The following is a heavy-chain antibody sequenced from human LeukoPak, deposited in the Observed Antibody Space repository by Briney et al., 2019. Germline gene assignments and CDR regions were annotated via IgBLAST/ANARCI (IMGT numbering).Heavy chain of an antibody. CDR2: INSDGSST. Sequence: GGSLRLSCAASGFTFSSYWMHWVRQAPGKGLVWVSRINSDGSSTSYADSVKGRFTISRDNAKNTLYLQMNSLRAEDTAVYYCARTRVGMVINAHYYYYYMDVWGKGTTVTVSS. J-gene: IGHJ6*03. CDR1: GFTFSSYW. V-gene: IGHV3-74*01. CDR3: ARTRVGMVINAHYYYYYMDV. D-gene: IGHD3-3*01.